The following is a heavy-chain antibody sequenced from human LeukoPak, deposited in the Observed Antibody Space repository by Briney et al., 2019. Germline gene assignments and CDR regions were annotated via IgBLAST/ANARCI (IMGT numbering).Heavy chain of an antibody. Sequence: GGSLRLSCAASGFTFSSYGMHWVRQPPGKGLEWVSYISSSDSTIYYADSVKGRFTISRDNAKNSLYLQMKSLRAEDTAVYYCARGKTSQNIVTRKTYNWFDPWGQGTLVTVSS. CDR1: GFTFSSYG. D-gene: IGHD2/OR15-2a*01. CDR3: ARGKTSQNIVTRKTYNWFDP. J-gene: IGHJ5*02. CDR2: ISSSDSTI. V-gene: IGHV3-48*04.